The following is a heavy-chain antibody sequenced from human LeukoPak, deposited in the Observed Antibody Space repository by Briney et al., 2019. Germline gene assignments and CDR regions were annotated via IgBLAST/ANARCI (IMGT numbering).Heavy chain of an antibody. Sequence: PSETLSLTCSASGGSINSGGYYWSWIRQHPGKGLEWVGYIYYSGTTYYNPSLRSRVTIALDTSQNQFSLKLSSVTAADTAVYYCARVERSLAWFDPWGQGALVTVSS. J-gene: IGHJ5*02. CDR1: GGSINSGGYY. CDR2: IYYSGTT. CDR3: ARVERSLAWFDP. V-gene: IGHV4-31*03. D-gene: IGHD1-1*01.